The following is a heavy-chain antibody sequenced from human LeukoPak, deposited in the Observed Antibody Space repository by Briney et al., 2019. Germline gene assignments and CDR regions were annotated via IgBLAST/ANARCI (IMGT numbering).Heavy chain of an antibody. CDR1: GFAFSVYA. CDR3: AKPISGGLAVTADWFHP. D-gene: IGHD6-19*01. Sequence: PGGSLRLSCAASGFAFSVYAMSWLRQPPGKGLEWVSTIKANSGTTSYAASVRGRFTISRDNSKNTLYLQLNTLRADDPATYYCAKPISGGLAVTADWFHPWGQGTLVVVSS. J-gene: IGHJ5*01. V-gene: IGHV3-23*01. CDR2: IKANSGTT.